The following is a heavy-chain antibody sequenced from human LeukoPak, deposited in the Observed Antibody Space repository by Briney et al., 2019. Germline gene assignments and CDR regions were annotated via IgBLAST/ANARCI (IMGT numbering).Heavy chain of an antibody. Sequence: SETLSLTCAVYGGSFSGYYWSWIRQPPGKGLEWIGEINHSGSTNYNPSLKSRVTISVDTSKNQFSLKLSSVTAADTAVYNCARDSGWYTGFDYWGQGTLVTVSS. J-gene: IGHJ4*02. V-gene: IGHV4-34*01. CDR1: GGSFSGYY. D-gene: IGHD6-19*01. CDR2: INHSGST. CDR3: ARDSGWYTGFDY.